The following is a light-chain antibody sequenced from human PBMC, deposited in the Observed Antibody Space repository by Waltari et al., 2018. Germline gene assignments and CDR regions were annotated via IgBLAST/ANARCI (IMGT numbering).Light chain of an antibody. CDR3: SASTSSFSLVL. V-gene: IGLV2-14*03. J-gene: IGLJ2*01. CDR2: DLT. Sequence: QSALTQPASVSGSPGQSITISCTGSSSDIGSYNYVSWYQQHPGKAPKLLIYDLTNRPSGVSNRCSGSKSGNTASLTIAGLQTEDEADYYCSASTSSFSLVLFGGGTKLTVL. CDR1: SSDIGSYNY.